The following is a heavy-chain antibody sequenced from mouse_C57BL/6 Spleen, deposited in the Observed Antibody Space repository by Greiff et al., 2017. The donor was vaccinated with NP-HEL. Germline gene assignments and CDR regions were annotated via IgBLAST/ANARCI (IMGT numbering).Heavy chain of an antibody. CDR2: INPSSGYT. V-gene: IGHV1-4*01. CDR1: GYTFTSYT. CDR3: ARNGNYPDY. D-gene: IGHD2-1*01. J-gene: IGHJ2*01. Sequence: QVQLKESGAELARPGASVKMSCKASGYTFTSYTMHWVKQRPGQGLEWIGYINPSSGYTKYNQKFKDKATLTADKSSSTAYMQLSSLTSEDSAVYYCARNGNYPDYWGQGTTLTVSS.